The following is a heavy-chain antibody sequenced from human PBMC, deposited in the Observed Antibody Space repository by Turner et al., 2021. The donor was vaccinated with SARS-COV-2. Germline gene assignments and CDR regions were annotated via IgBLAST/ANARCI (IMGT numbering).Heavy chain of an antibody. CDR3: ARWGPNYYDSSGYYPDAFDI. CDR2: ISSSGSYI. CDR1: GSAFRSYS. J-gene: IGHJ3*02. D-gene: IGHD3-22*01. Sequence: EVQLVESGGGLVKPGGSLRLSCSGSGSAFRSYSMNWGRQGPGKGLEWVSSISSSGSYIYYVDSVKGRFTISRDNAKNSLYLKMNSLRAEDTAVYYCARWGPNYYDSSGYYPDAFDIWGQGTMVTVSS. V-gene: IGHV3-21*01.